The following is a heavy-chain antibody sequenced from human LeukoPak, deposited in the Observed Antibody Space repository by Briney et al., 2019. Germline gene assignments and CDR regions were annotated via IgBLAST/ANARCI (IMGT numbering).Heavy chain of an antibody. CDR1: GFTVSSNY. CDR3: ARDNGSGKNWFDP. J-gene: IGHJ5*02. D-gene: IGHD3-10*01. V-gene: IGHV3-53*01. Sequence: GGSLRLSCAASGFTVSSNYMSWVRQAPGKGLEWVSVIYTGGTTYYADSVKGRFTISRDNSKNTLYLQMNSLRAEDTAVYYCARDNGSGKNWFDPWGQGTLVTVSS. CDR2: IYTGGTT.